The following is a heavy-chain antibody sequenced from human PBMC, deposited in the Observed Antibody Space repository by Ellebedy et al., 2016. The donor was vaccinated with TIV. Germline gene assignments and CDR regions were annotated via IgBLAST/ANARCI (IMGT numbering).Heavy chain of an antibody. Sequence: MPSETLSLTCAVSGGSISSSNWWSWVRQPPGKGLEWIGEIYHSGNTNYNPSLKSRVTISVDKSKNQFSLKLSSVTAADTAVYYCARKGGVTGYYFDYWGQGTPVTVPS. J-gene: IGHJ4*02. CDR2: IYHSGNT. CDR3: ARKGGVTGYYFDY. V-gene: IGHV4-4*02. D-gene: IGHD3-16*01. CDR1: GGSISSSNW.